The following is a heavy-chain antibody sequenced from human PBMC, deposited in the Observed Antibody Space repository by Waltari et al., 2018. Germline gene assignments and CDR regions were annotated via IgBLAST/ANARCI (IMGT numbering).Heavy chain of an antibody. V-gene: IGHV4-34*01. CDR2: ITHTGDS. D-gene: IGHD2-2*01. Sequence: QVQLQQWGAGLLKPSETLSLTCGESGASFGGFYWSWIRQAPGKGLEWIGDITHTGDSNINPSLKGRLTISVDTSKRQFSLELTSVTPADTAVYYCGRAPATSWFGYSVYWGQGTVVTVSS. CDR3: GRAPATSWFGYSVY. CDR1: GASFGGFY. J-gene: IGHJ4*02.